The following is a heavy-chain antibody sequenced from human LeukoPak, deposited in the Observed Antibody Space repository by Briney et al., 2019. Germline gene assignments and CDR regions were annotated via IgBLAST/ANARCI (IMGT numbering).Heavy chain of an antibody. V-gene: IGHV3-23*01. CDR1: GFTFSSYA. D-gene: IGHD5-18*01. CDR3: AKDSRGYTYGIFDY. CDR2: ISGSGGST. Sequence: GGSLRLSCAASGFTFSSYAMSWVRLAPGKGLEWVSGISGSGGSTYYVDSVKGRFTISRDNSKNTLYLQMSSLRAEDTAVYYCAKDSRGYTYGIFDYWGQGTLVTVSS. J-gene: IGHJ4*02.